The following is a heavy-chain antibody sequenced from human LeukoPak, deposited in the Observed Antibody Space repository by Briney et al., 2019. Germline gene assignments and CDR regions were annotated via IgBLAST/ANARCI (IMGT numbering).Heavy chain of an antibody. CDR3: ARHPPYGSRNWGAYYFNS. CDR1: GGAISSTAYY. D-gene: IGHD3-10*01. V-gene: IGHV4-39*01. J-gene: IGHJ4*02. CDR2: IYYSGST. Sequence: SETLSLTCNVSGGAISSTAYYWGWIRQPPGKGLEWIGSIYYSGSTYYNPSLKSRVTISVDTSHNQFSLKLNSVTAADTALYYCARHPPYGSRNWGAYYFNSWGQGTLVTVSS.